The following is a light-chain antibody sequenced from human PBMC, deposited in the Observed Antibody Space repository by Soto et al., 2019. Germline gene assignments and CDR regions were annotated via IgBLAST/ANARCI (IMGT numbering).Light chain of an antibody. CDR2: DVN. CDR3: SSYTSDNTLVV. CDR1: SSDIGGYNY. Sequence: QSALTQPASVSGSPGQSTTISCTGTSSDIGGYNYVSWYQQHPGKAPKVMIFDVNNRPSGVSNRFTGSKSGNTASLTISGLQAEDEAAYYCSSYTSDNTLVVFGGGTQLTVL. V-gene: IGLV2-14*03. J-gene: IGLJ2*01.